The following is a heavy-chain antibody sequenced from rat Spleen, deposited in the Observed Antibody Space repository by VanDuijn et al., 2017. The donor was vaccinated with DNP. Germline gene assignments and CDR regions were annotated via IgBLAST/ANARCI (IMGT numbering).Heavy chain of an antibody. J-gene: IGHJ3*01. D-gene: IGHD1-12*02. CDR2: ISNTGDNT. CDR3: AKGPYYYDGPFAY. CDR1: RITFSDHN. V-gene: IGHV5-7*01. Sequence: EVQLVESGGGLVQPGRSLKLSCAVSRITFSDHNMAWVRQAPKKGLEWVATISNTGDNTYYSDSVKGRFSLSRDNAKSTLYLQVNSLRSEDTATYYCAKGPYYYDGPFAYWGQGTLVTVSS.